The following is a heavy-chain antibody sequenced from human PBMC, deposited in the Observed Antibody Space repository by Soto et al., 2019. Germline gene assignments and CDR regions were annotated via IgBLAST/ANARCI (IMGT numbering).Heavy chain of an antibody. D-gene: IGHD6-19*01. J-gene: IGHJ4*02. CDR1: GFTFNTHA. CDR2: ISGNGGSP. Sequence: EVQWLESGGDLVQPGGSLRLSCADSGFTFNTHAMAWARQAPGRGLEWVSTISGNGGSPFYADSVRCRFTISRDNSTNIVSLQMDNLRAEDTALYYCAGASGWYCGCWGQGTLVTVSS. CDR3: AGASGWYCGC. V-gene: IGHV3-23*01.